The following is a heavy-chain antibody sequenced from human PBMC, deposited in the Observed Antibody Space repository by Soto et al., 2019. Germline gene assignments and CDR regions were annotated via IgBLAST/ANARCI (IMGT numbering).Heavy chain of an antibody. CDR2: IYYSGST. CDR3: ARSLALYCSSTSCYDGWFDP. Sequence: SETLSLTCTVSGGSISSSSYYWGWIRQPPGKGLEWIGSIYYSGSTYYNPSLKSRVTISVDTSKNQFSLRLSSVTAADTAVYYCARSLALYCSSTSCYDGWFDPWGQGTLVTVSS. D-gene: IGHD2-2*01. J-gene: IGHJ5*02. V-gene: IGHV4-39*01. CDR1: GGSISSSSYY.